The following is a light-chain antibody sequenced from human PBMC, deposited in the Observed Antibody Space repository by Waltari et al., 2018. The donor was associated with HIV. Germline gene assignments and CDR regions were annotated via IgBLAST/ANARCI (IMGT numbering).Light chain of an antibody. CDR3: SSYAGSSNLV. CDR1: SSDVGGYNF. V-gene: IGLV2-8*01. CDR2: EAT. Sequence: QPALTQPPSASGSPGQSVIISCTGTSSDVGGYNFVSWYQQHPGKAPKLLIFEATKRPSGVPDRFSGSKSGNTASLTVSGLQAEDEADYYCSSYAGSSNLVFGGGTKLTVL. J-gene: IGLJ3*02.